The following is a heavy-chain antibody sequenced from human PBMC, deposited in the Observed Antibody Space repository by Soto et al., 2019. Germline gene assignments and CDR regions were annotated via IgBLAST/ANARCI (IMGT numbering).Heavy chain of an antibody. J-gene: IGHJ4*02. Sequence: PSETLSLTCTVSGGSISSYYWSWIRQPPGKGLEWIGYIYYSGSTNYNPSLKSRVTMSTDTPTTTAYLELRSLRSDDTAVYYCVRQYFDFWTDYPDFDYWGQGTLVTVSS. CDR2: IYYSGST. D-gene: IGHD3-3*01. CDR3: VRQYFDFWTDYPDFDY. CDR1: GGSISSYY. V-gene: IGHV4-59*01.